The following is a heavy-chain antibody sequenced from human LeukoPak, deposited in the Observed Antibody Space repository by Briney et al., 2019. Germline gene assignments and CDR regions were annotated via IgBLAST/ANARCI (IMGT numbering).Heavy chain of an antibody. CDR2: INPTGTGT. D-gene: IGHD2-8*02. CDR1: GYTFTNYY. CDR3: AREESGGYFDY. V-gene: IGHV1-46*01. J-gene: IGHJ4*02. Sequence: ASVKVSCKASGYTFTNYYMHWVRQAPGQGLEWVGLINPTGTGTNYAQKFRGRVTLTRDTSTTTVYMELSSLRSEDTAVYYCAREESGGYFDYWGQGTLVTVSS.